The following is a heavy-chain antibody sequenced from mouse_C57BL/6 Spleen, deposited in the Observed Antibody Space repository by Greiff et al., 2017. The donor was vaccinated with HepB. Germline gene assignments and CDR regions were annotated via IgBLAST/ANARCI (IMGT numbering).Heavy chain of an antibody. J-gene: IGHJ2*01. V-gene: IGHV1-59*01. Sequence: VKLQQSGAELVRPGTTVKLSCKASGYTFTSYWMHWVKQRPGQGLEWIGVIDPSDSYTNYNQKFKGKATLTVDTSSSTAYMQLSSLTSEDSAVYYCARNWDYWGQGTTLTVSS. CDR3: ARNWDY. D-gene: IGHD4-1*01. CDR2: IDPSDSYT. CDR1: GYTFTSYW.